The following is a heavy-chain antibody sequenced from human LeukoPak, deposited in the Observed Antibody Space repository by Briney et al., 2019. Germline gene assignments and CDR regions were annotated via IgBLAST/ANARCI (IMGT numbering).Heavy chain of an antibody. CDR3: AREGDDGSGSPAFDY. D-gene: IGHD3-10*01. V-gene: IGHV4-59*12. J-gene: IGHJ4*02. CDR2: IHYSGST. CDR1: GGSISSYY. Sequence: SETLSLTCTVSGGSISSYYWSWIRQPPGKGLEWIGYIHYSGSTNYNPSLKSRVTISVDTSKNQFSLKLSSVTAADTAVYYCAREGDDGSGSPAFDYWGQGTLVTVSS.